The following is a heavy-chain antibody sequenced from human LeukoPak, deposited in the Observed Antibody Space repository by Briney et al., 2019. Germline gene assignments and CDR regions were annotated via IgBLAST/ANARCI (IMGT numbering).Heavy chain of an antibody. J-gene: IGHJ6*03. D-gene: IGHD3-10*01. Sequence: GGSLRLSCAASGFTFSSYSMNWVRQAPGKWLEWVSSITSSSSYIYYADSVKGRFTISRDNAKNSLYLQMNSLRAEDTAVYYCARVATMVSDSFSFYHYYYMDVWGKGTTVTVSS. CDR2: ITSSSSYI. V-gene: IGHV3-21*01. CDR3: ARVATMVSDSFSFYHYYYMDV. CDR1: GFTFSSYS.